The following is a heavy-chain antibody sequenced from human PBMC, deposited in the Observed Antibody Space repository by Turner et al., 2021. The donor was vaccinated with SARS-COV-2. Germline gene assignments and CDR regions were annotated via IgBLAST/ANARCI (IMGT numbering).Heavy chain of an antibody. CDR2: INHSGST. CDR1: GGSFSGYY. Sequence: QVQLQQWGAGLWKPSETLSLTCAVYGGSFSGYYWSWIRQPPGKGLEWIGEINHSGSTNYNPSLKSRVTISVDTSKNQFSLKLSSVTAADTAVYYCARGRAAAAGHFDYWGQGTLVTVSS. D-gene: IGHD6-13*01. V-gene: IGHV4-34*01. CDR3: ARGRAAAAGHFDY. J-gene: IGHJ4*02.